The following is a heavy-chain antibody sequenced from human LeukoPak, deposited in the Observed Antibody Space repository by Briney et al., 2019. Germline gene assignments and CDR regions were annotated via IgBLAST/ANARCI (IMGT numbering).Heavy chain of an antibody. V-gene: IGHV4-59*11. D-gene: IGHD2/OR15-2a*01. CDR1: GDSIRSHY. Sequence: SETLSLTCTVSGDSIRSHYWSWIRQPPGKGLEWIGCIYCSGSTNNNPSLKSRITFSVDTSNNQFSLRLTSVTAADTAVYYCARERLIAGSTAFDYWGQGTLVTVSS. CDR3: ARERLIAGSTAFDY. CDR2: IYCSGST. J-gene: IGHJ4*02.